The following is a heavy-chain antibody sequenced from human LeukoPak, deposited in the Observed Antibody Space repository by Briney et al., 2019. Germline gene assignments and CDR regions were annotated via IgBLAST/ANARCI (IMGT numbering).Heavy chain of an antibody. Sequence: SVKVSCKASGGTFKNHDINWVRQAPGQGLEWMGGIIPVFGTPNYAQRFQGRVRITADESTTTAYMEVSRLRSDDTAVYYCASDYYDSSGYSRFDPWGQGTLVTVSS. CDR3: ASDYYDSSGYSRFDP. CDR1: GGTFKNHD. J-gene: IGHJ5*02. CDR2: IIPVFGTP. V-gene: IGHV1-69*13. D-gene: IGHD3-22*01.